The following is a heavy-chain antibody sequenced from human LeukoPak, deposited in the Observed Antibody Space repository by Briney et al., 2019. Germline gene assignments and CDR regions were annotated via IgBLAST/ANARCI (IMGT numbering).Heavy chain of an antibody. Sequence: PGGSLRLSCAASGFTFSSYSMNWVRQAPGKGLEWVSSISSSSSYIYYADSVRGRFTISRDNAKNSLYLQMNSLRAEVTAVYYCARDPTGGGSYNYYFDYWGQGTLVTVSS. CDR3: ARDPTGGGSYNYYFDY. D-gene: IGHD2-15*01. V-gene: IGHV3-21*01. J-gene: IGHJ4*02. CDR1: GFTFSSYS. CDR2: ISSSSSYI.